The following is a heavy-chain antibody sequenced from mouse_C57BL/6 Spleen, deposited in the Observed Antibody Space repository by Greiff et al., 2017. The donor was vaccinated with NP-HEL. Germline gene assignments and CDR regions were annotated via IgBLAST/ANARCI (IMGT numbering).Heavy chain of an antibody. V-gene: IGHV1-19*01. CDR3: AKPPYGSSYGYAMDY. Sequence: EVQLQQSGPVLVKPGASVKMSCKASGYTFTDYYMNWVKQSHGKSLEWIGVINPYNGGTSYNQQFKGKATLTVDKSSSTAYMELNSLTSEDSAVYDCAKPPYGSSYGYAMDYWGQGTSVTVSS. CDR2: INPYNGGT. J-gene: IGHJ4*01. D-gene: IGHD1-1*01. CDR1: GYTFTDYY.